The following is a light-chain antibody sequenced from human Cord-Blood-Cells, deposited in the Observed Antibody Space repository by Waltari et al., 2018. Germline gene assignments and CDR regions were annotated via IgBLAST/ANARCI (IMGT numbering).Light chain of an antibody. Sequence: DIVMTQSPLSLPVPPGEQGSISCRSSQSLLPSNGYHYLDWYLQKPGQSPQLLIYLGSNRASGVPDRFSGSGSGTDFTLNISRVEAEDVGVYYCMQALQTLLTFGGGTKVEIK. CDR1: QSLLPSNGYHY. CDR3: MQALQTLLT. V-gene: IGKV2-28*01. CDR2: LGS. J-gene: IGKJ4*01.